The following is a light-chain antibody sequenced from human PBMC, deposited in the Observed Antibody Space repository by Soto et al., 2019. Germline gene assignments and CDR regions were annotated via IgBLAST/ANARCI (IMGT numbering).Light chain of an antibody. CDR3: AAWDDSLNGRGV. Sequence: QSALTQPPSASGTPGQRVTISCSGSSSNIGSNNVNWYQQLPGTAPKLLIYSNNQRPSGVPDRFSGSKSGTSASLAISGLQSEDEADYYCAAWDDSLNGRGVFGGGTKLTVL. J-gene: IGLJ3*02. CDR2: SNN. CDR1: SSNIGSNN. V-gene: IGLV1-44*01.